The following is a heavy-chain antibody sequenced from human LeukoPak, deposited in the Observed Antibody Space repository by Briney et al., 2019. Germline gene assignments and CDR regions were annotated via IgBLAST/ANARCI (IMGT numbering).Heavy chain of an antibody. D-gene: IGHD1-14*01. Sequence: GGSLRFSCAASGFTVSTYYTSWVRQAPGKGLEWVSVIYSGGSTYFADSVKGRFTISRDNSKNTLYLQMNSLRAEDTAVYYCARTGPIDYWGQGTLVTVSS. CDR3: ARTGPIDY. CDR1: GFTVSTYY. CDR2: IYSGGST. V-gene: IGHV3-66*02. J-gene: IGHJ4*02.